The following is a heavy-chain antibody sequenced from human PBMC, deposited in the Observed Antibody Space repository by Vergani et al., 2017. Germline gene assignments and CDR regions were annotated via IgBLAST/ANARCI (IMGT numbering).Heavy chain of an antibody. D-gene: IGHD1-14*01. CDR1: GFTFNQYG. V-gene: IGHV3-33*01. J-gene: IGHJ5*02. Sequence: QVQLVESGGGVVQPGRSLRLSCAASGFTFNQYGLHWVRQAPGKGLEWVAVTWHDGNNKQYADSVKGRFTISRDNSNSTLYLLMNSLRDEDTGVYYCARDLRLLYNRFDPWGQGTLVTVSS. CDR3: ARDLRLLYNRFDP. CDR2: TWHDGNNK.